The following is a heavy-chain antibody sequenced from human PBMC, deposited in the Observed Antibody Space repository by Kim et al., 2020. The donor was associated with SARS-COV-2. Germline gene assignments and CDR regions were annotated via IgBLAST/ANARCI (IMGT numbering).Heavy chain of an antibody. CDR2: ISYIGST. CDR3: ARDGSSSSFDY. CDR1: GGSISSSSYY. V-gene: IGHV4-39*07. D-gene: IGHD6-6*01. J-gene: IGHJ4*02. Sequence: SETLSLTCTVSGGSISSSSYYWGWIRQSPGMGLEWIGSISYIGSTYYSPSLRSRVTISVDTSKNQFSLKVGSLTAADTAVYYCARDGSSSSFDYWGQGTLVTVSS.